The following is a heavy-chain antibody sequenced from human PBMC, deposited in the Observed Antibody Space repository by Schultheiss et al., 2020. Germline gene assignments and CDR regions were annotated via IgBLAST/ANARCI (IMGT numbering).Heavy chain of an antibody. J-gene: IGHJ4*02. V-gene: IGHV4-59*12. CDR1: GGSISSYY. Sequence: SETLSLTCTVSGGSISSYYWKWIRQPPGKGLEWIGYVYYSGSTNYNPSLKSRVTISVDTSKNQFSLKLSSVTAADTAVYYCAKDRWASAVAGDYFDHWGQGTLVTVSS. D-gene: IGHD6-19*01. CDR3: AKDRWASAVAGDYFDH. CDR2: VYYSGST.